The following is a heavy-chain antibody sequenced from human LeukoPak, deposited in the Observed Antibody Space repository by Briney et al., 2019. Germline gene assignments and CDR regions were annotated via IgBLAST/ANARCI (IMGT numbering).Heavy chain of an antibody. Sequence: GSLRLSCAVSGFTVSSIYMSWVRQPPGKGLEWIGEIYHGGSTSYNPSLKSRVTISLDKSKNQLSLSLSSVTAADTAVYYCAREDYHYYFDYWGQGTLVTVSS. V-gene: IGHV4-4*02. J-gene: IGHJ4*02. CDR1: GFTVSSIY. CDR3: AREDYHYYFDY. D-gene: IGHD4-11*01. CDR2: IYHGGST.